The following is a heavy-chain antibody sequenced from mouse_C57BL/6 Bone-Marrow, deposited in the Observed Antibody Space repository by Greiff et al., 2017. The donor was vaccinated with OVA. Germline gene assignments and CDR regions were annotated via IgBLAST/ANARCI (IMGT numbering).Heavy chain of an antibody. J-gene: IGHJ1*03. Sequence: VHLVESGAELARPGASVKLSCKASGYTFTSYGISWVKQRTGQGLEWIGEIYPRSGNTYYNEKFKGKATLTADKSSSTAYMELRSLTSEDSAVYFCAYYYGSSYWYFEVWGTGTTVTVSS. V-gene: IGHV1-81*01. CDR3: AYYYGSSYWYFEV. D-gene: IGHD1-1*01. CDR1: GYTFTSYG. CDR2: IYPRSGNT.